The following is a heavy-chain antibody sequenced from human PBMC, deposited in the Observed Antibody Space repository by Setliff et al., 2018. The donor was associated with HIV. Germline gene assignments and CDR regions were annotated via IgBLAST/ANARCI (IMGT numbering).Heavy chain of an antibody. Sequence: PGGSLRLSCAASGFIFSSYAMDWVRQAPGKGLEWVAVISYDGSKKYYADSVKGRLTISRDNSKNTLYLQMNSLRAEDTAVYYCARENYDILTGYYDYWGQGALVTVSS. V-gene: IGHV3-30*04. CDR3: ARENYDILTGYYDY. CDR2: ISYDGSKK. CDR1: GFIFSSYA. J-gene: IGHJ4*02. D-gene: IGHD3-9*01.